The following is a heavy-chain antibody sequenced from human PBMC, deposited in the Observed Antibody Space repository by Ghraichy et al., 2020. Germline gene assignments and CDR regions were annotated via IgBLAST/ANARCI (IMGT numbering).Heavy chain of an antibody. Sequence: GESLNISCAASGFIVSSYGMSWVRQAPGKGLEWVASIGGGGVVTTIYPDSVKGRFTISRDNSKHMLFLHINNLRAEDTAFYFCAARYNTDYYWGQGTLVTVSS. D-gene: IGHD1-14*01. CDR1: GFIVSSYG. V-gene: IGHV3-23*01. CDR3: AARYNTDYY. CDR2: IGGGGVVTT. J-gene: IGHJ4*02.